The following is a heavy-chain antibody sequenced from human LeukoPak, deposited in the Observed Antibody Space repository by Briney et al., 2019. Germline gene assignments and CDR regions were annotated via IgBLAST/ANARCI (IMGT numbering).Heavy chain of an antibody. CDR3: AREGFGELSHLDY. V-gene: IGHV4-34*01. D-gene: IGHD3-10*01. Sequence: SETLTLTCVVYGGSCSGVYWSWIRQPPGRGLEWIGEINHSGRTNYNPSLKSRVTISVDTSKNQFSLKLSSVTAADTAVYYCAREGFGELSHLDYWGRGTLVTVSS. J-gene: IGHJ4*02. CDR1: GGSCSGVY. CDR2: INHSGRT.